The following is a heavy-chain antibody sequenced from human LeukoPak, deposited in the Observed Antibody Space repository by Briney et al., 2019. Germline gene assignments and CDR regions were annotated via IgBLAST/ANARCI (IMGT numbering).Heavy chain of an antibody. V-gene: IGHV1-2*02. CDR1: GYTFTGYY. D-gene: IGHD3-3*01. Sequence: ASVKVSCKASGYTFTGYYMHWVRQAPGQGLEWMGWIKPNSGGTNYAQKFQGRVTMTRDTSISTAYMELSRLRSDDTAVYYCARDYDFWSGYTPIDYWGQGTLVTVSS. CDR2: IKPNSGGT. J-gene: IGHJ4*02. CDR3: ARDYDFWSGYTPIDY.